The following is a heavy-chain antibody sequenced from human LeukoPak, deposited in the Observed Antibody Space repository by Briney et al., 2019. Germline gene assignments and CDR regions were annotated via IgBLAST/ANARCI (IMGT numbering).Heavy chain of an antibody. J-gene: IGHJ4*02. CDR1: GFPFSSYG. CDR3: AKAAAYCGGDCYDY. D-gene: IGHD2-21*01. CDR2: ISYDGSNK. Sequence: GGSLRLSCAASGFPFSSYGMHWVRQAPGKGLEWVAVISYDGSNKYYADSVKGRFTISRDNSKNTLYLQMNSLRAEDTAVYYCAKAAAYCGGDCYDYWGQGTLVTVSS. V-gene: IGHV3-30*18.